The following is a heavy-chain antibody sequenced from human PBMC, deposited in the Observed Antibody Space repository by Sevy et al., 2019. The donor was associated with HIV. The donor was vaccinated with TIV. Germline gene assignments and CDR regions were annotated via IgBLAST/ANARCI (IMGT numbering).Heavy chain of an antibody. CDR3: AKDARLWFGELSVFDY. CDR2: ISGSGGST. D-gene: IGHD3-10*01. Sequence: GGSLRLSCAASGFTFSSYAMSWVRQAPGKGLELVSAISGSGGSTYYADSVKGRFTISRDNSKNTLYLQMNSVRAEDTAVYYCAKDARLWFGELSVFDYWGQGTLVTVSS. V-gene: IGHV3-23*01. J-gene: IGHJ4*02. CDR1: GFTFSSYA.